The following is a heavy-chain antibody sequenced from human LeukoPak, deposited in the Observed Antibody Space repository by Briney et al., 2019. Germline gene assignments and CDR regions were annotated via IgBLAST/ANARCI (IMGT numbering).Heavy chain of an antibody. CDR1: GFSFSSDW. D-gene: IGHD3-22*01. J-gene: IGHJ4*02. V-gene: IGHV3-7*01. Sequence: GGSLRLSCAASGFSFSSDWMSWVRQTPGKGLEWVANIKQDGSEKYYVDSMKGRITISRDNAKNSLYLQMNSLRAEDTAVYYCARDCDPYYYDSSGFHWGQGTLVTVSS. CDR3: ARDCDPYYYDSSGFH. CDR2: IKQDGSEK.